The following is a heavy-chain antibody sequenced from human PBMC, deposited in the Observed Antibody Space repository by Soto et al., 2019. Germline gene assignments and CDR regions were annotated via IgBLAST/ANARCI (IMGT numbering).Heavy chain of an antibody. V-gene: IGHV3-48*01. D-gene: IGHD5-18*01. CDR2: ISSGSATI. CDR3: AKSFLGYGYGLHAFDV. J-gene: IGHJ3*01. Sequence: GGSLRLSCAASGFTFDSYSVNWVRQAPGRGLQWVSYISSGSATIYYADSVKGRFTISRDNGKNTLYLQMDRLRAEDTAVYYCAKSFLGYGYGLHAFDVWGQGTMVTVSS. CDR1: GFTFDSYS.